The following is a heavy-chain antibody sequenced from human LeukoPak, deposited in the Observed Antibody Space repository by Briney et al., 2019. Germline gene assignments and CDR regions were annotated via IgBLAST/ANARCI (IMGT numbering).Heavy chain of an antibody. D-gene: IGHD1-26*01. V-gene: IGHV1-69-2*01. CDR3: ATGSGSYHDY. CDR1: GYTFTDYY. J-gene: IGHJ4*02. Sequence: ASVKVSCKVSGYTFTDYYMHWVQQAPGKGLEWMGLVDPEDGETIYAKKFQGRVTITADTSTDTAYMELSSLRSEDTAVYYCATGSGSYHDYWGQGTLVTVSP. CDR2: VDPEDGET.